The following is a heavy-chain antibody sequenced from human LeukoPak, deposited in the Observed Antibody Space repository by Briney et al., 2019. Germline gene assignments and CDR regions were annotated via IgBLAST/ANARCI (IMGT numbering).Heavy chain of an antibody. CDR1: GGSISSGCYY. CDR2: IYYSGST. D-gene: IGHD3-22*01. V-gene: IGHV4-31*03. J-gene: IGHJ4*02. CDR3: ARDSPYDSSGYPIY. Sequence: SETLSLTCTVSGGSISSGCYYWSWIRQHPGKGLEWIGYIYYSGSTYYNPSLKSRVTISVDTSKNQFSLKLSSVTAADTAVYYCARDSPYDSSGYPIYWGQGTLVTVSS.